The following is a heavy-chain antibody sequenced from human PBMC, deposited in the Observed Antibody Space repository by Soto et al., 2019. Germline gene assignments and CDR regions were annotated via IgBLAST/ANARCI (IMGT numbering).Heavy chain of an antibody. CDR3: ARGSMVQGVIWAY. V-gene: IGHV4-34*01. CDR2: INHSGST. Sequence: QVQLQQWGAGLLKPSETLSLTCAVYGGSFSGYYWSWIRQPPGKGLEWIGEINHSGSTNYNPSLKSRVTISVDTSKNQFSLKLSSVTAADTAVYYCARGSMVQGVIWAYWGQGTLVTVSS. J-gene: IGHJ4*02. D-gene: IGHD3-10*01. CDR1: GGSFSGYY.